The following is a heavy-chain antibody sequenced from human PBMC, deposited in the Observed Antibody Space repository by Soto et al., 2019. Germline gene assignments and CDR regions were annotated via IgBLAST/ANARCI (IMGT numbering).Heavy chain of an antibody. V-gene: IGHV3-11*06. CDR1: GFTFSDYD. D-gene: IGHD2-2*01. CDR2: LRGTSRYT. CDR3: ARDARGCSITRCYRAHFYYGMDV. Sequence: QVQLVESGGGLVKPGGSLRLSCAGSGFTFSDYDMSWIRQAPGKGLEWVSYLRGTSRYTNYADSVKGRFTISRDNAKNSLYLQMLTLTAEDTAVYLCARDARGCSITRCYRAHFYYGMDVWGQGTTVTVSS. J-gene: IGHJ6*02.